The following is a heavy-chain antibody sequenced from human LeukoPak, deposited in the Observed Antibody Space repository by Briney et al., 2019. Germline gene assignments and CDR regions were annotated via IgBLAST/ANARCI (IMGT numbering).Heavy chain of an antibody. J-gene: IGHJ4*02. CDR2: INPSDGST. CDR3: EVVPNY. D-gene: IGHD3-22*01. V-gene: IGHV1-46*01. Sequence: ASVTVSCTASGYTFTSYYMQWVRQAPGQGLEWVGIINPSDGSTSSAQKFQGRVTMTRDTSTSTVYMELSSLRSEDTAVYYCEVVPNYRGQGTLVTVSS. CDR1: GYTFTSYY.